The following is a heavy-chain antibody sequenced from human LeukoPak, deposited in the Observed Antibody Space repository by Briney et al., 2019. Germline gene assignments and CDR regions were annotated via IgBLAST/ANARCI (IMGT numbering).Heavy chain of an antibody. V-gene: IGHV1-18*01. CDR3: ARDLGCSGGSCYLFYYYYGMDV. CDR2: ISAYNGNT. CDR1: GYTFTSYG. Sequence: GASVKVSCKASGYTFTSYGISWVRQAPGQGLEWMGWISAYNGNTNYAQKLQGRVTMTTDTSTSTAYMELRSLRSDDTAVYYCARDLGCSGGSCYLFYYYYGMDVWGQGTTVTVSS. D-gene: IGHD2-15*01. J-gene: IGHJ6*02.